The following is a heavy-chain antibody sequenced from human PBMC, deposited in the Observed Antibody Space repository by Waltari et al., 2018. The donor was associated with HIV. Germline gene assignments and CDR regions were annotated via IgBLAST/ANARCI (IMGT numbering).Heavy chain of an antibody. V-gene: IGHV3-30*18. D-gene: IGHD2-2*01. CDR1: GFRLRSYG. Sequence: QVQLVESGGGVVQPGRSLRLSCAASGFRLRSYGMHWVRQAPGKGMEWVAVIWYDGSQKYYADSVKGRFTISRDNSKNMLYLQVNSLKAEDAALYYCAKGFCSSSNCYALDYWGQGTLVTVSS. J-gene: IGHJ4*02. CDR2: IWYDGSQK. CDR3: AKGFCSSSNCYALDY.